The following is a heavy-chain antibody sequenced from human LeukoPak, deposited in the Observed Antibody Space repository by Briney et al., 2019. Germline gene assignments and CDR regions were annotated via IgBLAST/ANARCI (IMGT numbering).Heavy chain of an antibody. CDR2: IKQDGSEK. V-gene: IGHV3-7*01. CDR1: GFTFSFYW. CDR3: VKDPKYYDILTGTHYFDY. J-gene: IGHJ4*02. D-gene: IGHD3-9*01. Sequence: GGSLRLSCAASGFTFSFYWMSWVRQAPGKGLEWVANIKQDGSEKYYVDSVKGRFTISRDNSKNTLYLQMSSLRAEDTAVYYCVKDPKYYDILTGTHYFDYWGQGTLVTVSS.